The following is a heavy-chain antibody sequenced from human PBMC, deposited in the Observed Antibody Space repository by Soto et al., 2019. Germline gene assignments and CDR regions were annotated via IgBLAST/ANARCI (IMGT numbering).Heavy chain of an antibody. CDR2: ISYDGSNK. J-gene: IGHJ4*02. CDR3: AREYPYYDSSAVFLPNPGYFDY. V-gene: IGHV3-30-3*01. CDR1: GFTFSSYA. Sequence: GGSLRLSCAASGFTFSSYAMHWVRQAPGKGLEWVAVISYDGSNKYYADSVKGRFTISRDNSKNTLYLQMNSLRAEDTAVYYCAREYPYYDSSAVFLPNPGYFDYWGQGTLVTAPQ. D-gene: IGHD3-22*01.